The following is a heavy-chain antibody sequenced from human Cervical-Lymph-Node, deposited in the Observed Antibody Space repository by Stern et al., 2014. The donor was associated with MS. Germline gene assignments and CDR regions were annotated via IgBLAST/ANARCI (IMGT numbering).Heavy chain of an antibody. CDR2: ISYDGNHK. Sequence: VQLVESGGAVVQPGRSLRLSCAASGFTFRSYGMHWVRPAPGKGLECVTVISYDGNHKYYAASVKGRFTISRDNSKNTLHLQMNSVTPDDTAIYYCARDYEDTSMLFDHWGQGTLVTVSS. CDR3: ARDYEDTSMLFDH. CDR1: GFTFRSYG. J-gene: IGHJ4*02. V-gene: IGHV3-30*03. D-gene: IGHD2-8*01.